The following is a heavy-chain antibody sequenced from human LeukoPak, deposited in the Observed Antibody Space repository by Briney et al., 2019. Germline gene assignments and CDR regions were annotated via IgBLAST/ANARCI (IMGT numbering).Heavy chain of an antibody. Sequence: GGSLRLSCAASGFTFDDYAMHWVRQAPGKGLEWVSGISWNSGSIGYADSVKGRFTISRDNAKNSLYLQMNSLRAEDTALYYCAKGAGAGDYYYGMDVWGQGTTVTVSS. CDR3: AKGAGAGDYYYGMDV. V-gene: IGHV3-9*01. CDR1: GFTFDDYA. J-gene: IGHJ6*02. D-gene: IGHD3-10*01. CDR2: ISWNSGSI.